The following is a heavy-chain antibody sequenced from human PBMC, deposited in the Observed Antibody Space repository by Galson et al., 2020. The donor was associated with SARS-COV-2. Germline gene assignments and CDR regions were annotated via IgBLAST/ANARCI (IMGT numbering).Heavy chain of an antibody. CDR3: ARDKYTSSWRGGYYYYYGMDV. Sequence: GESLKISCAASGFTFNSYAIHWVRQAPGKGLERVAVIAYDGSNKNYAASVKGRFTISRDNSKNTLYLQMNSLRAADTAVYYCARDKYTSSWRGGYYYYYGMDVWGQGTTVTVSS. CDR1: GFTFNSYA. V-gene: IGHV3-30*04. D-gene: IGHD6-13*01. J-gene: IGHJ6*02. CDR2: IAYDGSNK.